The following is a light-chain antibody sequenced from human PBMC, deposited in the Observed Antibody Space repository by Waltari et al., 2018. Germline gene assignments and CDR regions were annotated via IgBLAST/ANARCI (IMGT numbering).Light chain of an antibody. J-gene: IGLJ2*01. CDR2: VDT. CDR3: QVWDASGDHPV. CDR1: DLIDTT. V-gene: IGLV3-21*03. Sequence: YELTQPPSVSVAPGKTAKITLAGRDLIDTTVHWYQQKSGQAPVLVIYVDTVRPSGIPERISGSDTATLTIAGVEAGDEAVYCCQVWDASGDHPVFGGGTRLTVL.